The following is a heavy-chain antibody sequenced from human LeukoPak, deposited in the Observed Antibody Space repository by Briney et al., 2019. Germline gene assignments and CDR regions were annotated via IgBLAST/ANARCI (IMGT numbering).Heavy chain of an antibody. D-gene: IGHD1-14*01. CDR3: ATETNGRHYDY. CDR1: GLTFSTSG. CDR2: IGPTGFDR. Sequence: GGSLRLSCTTSGLTFSTSGFNWVRQASGKGLEWVASIGPTGFDRYHADSIKGRFTISRDNANNFLYLQMDSLRAEDTAVYYCATETNGRHYDYWGQGTLLTVSS. J-gene: IGHJ4*02. V-gene: IGHV3-21*06.